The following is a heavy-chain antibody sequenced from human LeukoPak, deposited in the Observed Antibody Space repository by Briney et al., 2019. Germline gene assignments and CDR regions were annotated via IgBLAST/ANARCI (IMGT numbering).Heavy chain of an antibody. CDR2: IRYDGSNK. V-gene: IGHV3-30*02. J-gene: IGHJ4*02. Sequence: GGSLRLSCAASGFTFSSYAMSWVRQAPGKGLEWVAFIRYDGSNKYYADSVKGRFTISRDNSKNTLYLQMNSLRAEDTAVYYCAKEWDYGDPRYFDYWGQGTLVTVSS. D-gene: IGHD4-17*01. CDR3: AKEWDYGDPRYFDY. CDR1: GFTFSSYA.